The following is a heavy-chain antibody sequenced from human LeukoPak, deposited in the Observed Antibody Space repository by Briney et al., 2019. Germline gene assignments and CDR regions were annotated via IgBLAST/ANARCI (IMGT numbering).Heavy chain of an antibody. Sequence: PGGSLRLSCAASGFTFSRIAMTWVRQAPGKGLEWVSTIRSNGDTAYNADSVRGRFAISRDNSKNALFLQMNSLRVEDTAIYYCARLATSTGSYVDYWGQGTLVTVSS. V-gene: IGHV3-23*01. CDR3: ARLATSTGSYVDY. D-gene: IGHD1-26*01. CDR2: IRSNGDTA. J-gene: IGHJ4*02. CDR1: GFTFSRIA.